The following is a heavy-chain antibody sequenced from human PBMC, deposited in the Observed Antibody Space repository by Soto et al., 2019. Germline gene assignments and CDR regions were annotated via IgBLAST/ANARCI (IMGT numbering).Heavy chain of an antibody. CDR1: GFTFDDYA. CDR2: ISWNSGSI. V-gene: IGHV3-9*01. J-gene: IGHJ4*02. CDR3: EKDRDSSGWLGFDY. D-gene: IGHD6-19*01. Sequence: EVQLVESGGGLVQPGRSLRLSCAASGFTFDDYAMHWVRQAPGKGLEWVSGISWNSGSIGYADSVKGRFTISRDNAKNSLYLQMNSLRVEDTALYYCEKDRDSSGWLGFDYWGQGTLVTVSS.